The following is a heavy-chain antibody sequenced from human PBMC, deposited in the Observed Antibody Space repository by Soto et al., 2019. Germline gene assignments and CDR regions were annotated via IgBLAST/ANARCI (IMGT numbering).Heavy chain of an antibody. V-gene: IGHV1-8*01. J-gene: IGHJ6*03. CDR2: MNPNSGNT. CDR1: GYTFTSYD. CDR3: ARRRVITSNYYYYYYMDV. D-gene: IGHD3-22*01. Sequence: ASVKVSCKASGYTFTSYDINWVRQVTGQGLEWMGWMNPNSGNTGYAQKFQGRVTMTRNTSISTAYMELSSLRSEDTAVYYCARRRVITSNYYYYYYMDVWGKGTTVTVSS.